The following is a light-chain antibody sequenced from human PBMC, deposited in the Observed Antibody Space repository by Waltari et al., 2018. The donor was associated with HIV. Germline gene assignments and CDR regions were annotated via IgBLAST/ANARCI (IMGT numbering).Light chain of an antibody. J-gene: IGLJ3*02. Sequence: QSVLTQPPSVSGAPGQRVTLSCTGTSSNIGAGYDVQWYQHLPGTAPKLLIYGNNNRPSGVPDRFSGSKSGTSASLAITGLQTDDEADYYCQSYDSSLSGWVFGGGTKLTVL. CDR1: SSNIGAGYD. V-gene: IGLV1-40*01. CDR2: GNN. CDR3: QSYDSSLSGWV.